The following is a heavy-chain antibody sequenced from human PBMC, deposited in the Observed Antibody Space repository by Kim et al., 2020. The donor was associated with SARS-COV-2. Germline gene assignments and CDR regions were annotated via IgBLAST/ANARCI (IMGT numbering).Heavy chain of an antibody. D-gene: IGHD3-3*01. V-gene: IGHV3-74*01. Sequence: ATSLTGRFTVSRDNAKNTLFQQMNSLRAEDTAVYYWARIDPSSWSGYDYWGQGILVTVSS. J-gene: IGHJ4*02. CDR3: ARIDPSSWSGYDY.